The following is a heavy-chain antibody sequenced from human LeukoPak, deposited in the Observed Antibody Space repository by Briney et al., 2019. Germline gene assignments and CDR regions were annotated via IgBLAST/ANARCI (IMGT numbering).Heavy chain of an antibody. CDR3: ARGINGYSYGPYYGMDV. Sequence: SETLSLTCTVSGGSISSYYWSWIRQPPGKGLEWMGYIYYSGSTNYNPSLKSRVTISVDTSKNQFSLKLSSVTAADTAVYYCARGINGYSYGPYYGMDVWGQGTTVTVSS. CDR2: IYYSGST. CDR1: GGSISSYY. J-gene: IGHJ6*02. V-gene: IGHV4-59*01. D-gene: IGHD5-18*01.